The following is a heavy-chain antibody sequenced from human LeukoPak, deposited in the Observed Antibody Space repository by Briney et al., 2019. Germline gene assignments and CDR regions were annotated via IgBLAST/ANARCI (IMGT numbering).Heavy chain of an antibody. CDR3: ARWASSSSLFDS. CDR1: GGSISTYY. CDR2: IYYSGTP. Sequence: SETLSLTCTVSGGSISTYYWSWIRQPPGKGLEWIGYIYYSGTPYYNPSLKSRVTISVDTSKNHFSLKMRSVTAADTAVYYCARWASSSSLFDSWGQGTLVTVSS. J-gene: IGHJ4*02. V-gene: IGHV4-59*01. D-gene: IGHD6-6*01.